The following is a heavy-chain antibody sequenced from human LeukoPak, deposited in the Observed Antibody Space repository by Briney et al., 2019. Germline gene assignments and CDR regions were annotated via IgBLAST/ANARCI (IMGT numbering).Heavy chain of an antibody. J-gene: IGHJ4*02. CDR2: INHSGST. D-gene: IGHD3-3*01. CDR3: ARVGPYYDFWSGYYTRQIFDY. V-gene: IGHV4-34*01. CDR1: GGSFSGYY. Sequence: SETLSLTCAVYGGSFSGYYWSWIRQPPGKGLEWIGEINHSGSTNYNPSLKSRVTMSVDTSKNQFSLKLSSVTAADTAVYYCARVGPYYDFWSGYYTRQIFDYWGQGTLVSVSS.